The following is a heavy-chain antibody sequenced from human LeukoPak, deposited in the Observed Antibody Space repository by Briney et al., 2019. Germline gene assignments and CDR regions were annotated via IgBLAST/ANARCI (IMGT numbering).Heavy chain of an antibody. J-gene: IGHJ5*02. D-gene: IGHD3-9*01. CDR1: GYTFTGYY. CDR3: ARDPPNDILTGYYNGNWFDP. Sequence: ASVKVSCKASGYTFTGYYIRWVRQAPGQGLEWMGWINPNSGGTNYAQKFQGRVTMTRDTSISTAYMELSRLRSDDTAVYYCARDPPNDILTGYYNGNWFDPWGQGTLVTVSS. CDR2: INPNSGGT. V-gene: IGHV1-2*02.